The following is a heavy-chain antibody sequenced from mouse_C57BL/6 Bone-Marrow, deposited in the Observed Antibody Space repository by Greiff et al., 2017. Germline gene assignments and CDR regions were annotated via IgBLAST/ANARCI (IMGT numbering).Heavy chain of an antibody. J-gene: IGHJ3*01. V-gene: IGHV1-85*01. CDR1: GYTFTSYD. CDR2: IYPRDGST. CDR3: ARGAWFAY. Sequence: QVQLQQSGPELVKPGASVKLSCKASGYTFTSYDINWVKPRPGQGLEWIGWIYPRDGSTKNNETFKGKAPLTVDTSSSTADLELHSLTSEDSAVYFCARGAWFAYWGQGTLVTVSA.